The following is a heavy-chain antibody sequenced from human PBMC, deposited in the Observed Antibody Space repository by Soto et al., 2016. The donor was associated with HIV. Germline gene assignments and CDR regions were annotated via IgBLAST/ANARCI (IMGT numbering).Heavy chain of an antibody. CDR3: AREHGLLWFGEFSEGFDP. J-gene: IGHJ5*02. V-gene: IGHV1-8*03. Sequence: QVQLVQSGAEVKKPGASVKVSCKASGYTFTSYDINWVRQATGQGLEWMGWMNPNSGNTGYAQKFQGRVTITRNTSISTAYMELSSLRSEDTAVYYCAREHGLLWFGEFSEGFDPWGQGTLVTVSS. CDR2: MNPNSGNT. D-gene: IGHD3-10*01. CDR1: GYTFTSYD.